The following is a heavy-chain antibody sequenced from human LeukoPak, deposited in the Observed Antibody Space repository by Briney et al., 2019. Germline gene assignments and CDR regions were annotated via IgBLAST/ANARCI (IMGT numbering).Heavy chain of an antibody. CDR1: GFTFGSYS. CDR2: ISSSSGAL. Sequence: GGSLRLSCAASGFTFGSYSMNWVRQAPGKGLEWVSYISSSSGALYYADSVKGRFTISRDNAKNSLYLQMNSLRAEDTAVYYCAREKYGDYLMDVWGQGTTVTVSS. V-gene: IGHV3-48*04. D-gene: IGHD4-17*01. J-gene: IGHJ6*02. CDR3: AREKYGDYLMDV.